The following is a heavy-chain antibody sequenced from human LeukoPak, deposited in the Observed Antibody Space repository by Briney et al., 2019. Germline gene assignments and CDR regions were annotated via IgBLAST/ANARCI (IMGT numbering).Heavy chain of an antibody. CDR2: ISGSGDST. D-gene: IGHD6-19*01. J-gene: IGHJ4*02. CDR1: GFTFSNYA. CDR3: ARRSGVAVAGAFDY. V-gene: IGHV3-23*01. Sequence: GGSLRLSCAASGFTFSNYAMRWVRQAPGQGLEWVSGISGSGDSTYYADSVKGRFTISRDNSKNTLYLQMNSLRAEDTAVYFCARRSGVAVAGAFDYWGQGTLVTVSS.